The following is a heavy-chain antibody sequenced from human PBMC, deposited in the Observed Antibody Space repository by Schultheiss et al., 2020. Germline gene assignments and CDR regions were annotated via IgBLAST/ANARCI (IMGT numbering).Heavy chain of an antibody. CDR1: GGSISSGGYY. Sequence: SETLALTCTVSGGSISSGGYYWSWIRQHPGKGLEWIGEINHSGSTNYNPSLKSRVTISVDTSKNQFSLKLSSVTAADTAVYYCARQRRARRGAFDIWGQGTMVTVSS. CDR2: INHSGST. CDR3: ARQRRARRGAFDI. V-gene: IGHV4-39*07. D-gene: IGHD1-1*01. J-gene: IGHJ3*02.